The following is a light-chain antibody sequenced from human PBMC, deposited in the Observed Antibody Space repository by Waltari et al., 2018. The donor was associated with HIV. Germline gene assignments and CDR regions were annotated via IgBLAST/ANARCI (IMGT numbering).Light chain of an antibody. CDR1: QSVSSNY. CDR2: GAS. CDR3: QQYGSSPGT. Sequence: EIVLTQSPGTLSLSPVERATLSCRASQSVSSNYLAWYQQKPGQAPRLLIYGASGRATGIPDRFSGSGSGTDFTLTISRLEPEDFAVYYCQQYGSSPGTFGQGTKVEVK. J-gene: IGKJ1*01. V-gene: IGKV3-20*01.